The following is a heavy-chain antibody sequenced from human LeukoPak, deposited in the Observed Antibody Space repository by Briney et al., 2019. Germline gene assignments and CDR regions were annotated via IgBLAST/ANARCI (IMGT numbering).Heavy chain of an antibody. CDR1: GFTFSSYE. V-gene: IGHV3-48*03. CDR3: ARGYCSGGSCAFDY. Sequence: GGSLRLSCAASGFTFSSYEMNWVRQAPGKGLEWVSYISSSGSTIYYADSVKGRFTISRDNAKNSLYLQMNSLRAEDTAVYYCARGYCSGGSCAFDYWGQGTLVTVSS. CDR2: ISSSGSTI. D-gene: IGHD2-15*01. J-gene: IGHJ4*02.